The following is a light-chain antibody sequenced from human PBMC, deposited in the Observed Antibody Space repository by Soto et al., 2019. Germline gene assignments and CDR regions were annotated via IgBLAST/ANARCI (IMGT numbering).Light chain of an antibody. J-gene: IGLJ1*01. CDR2: DVS. CDR1: SSDFGGYNY. V-gene: IGLV2-14*01. CDR3: SSYTSSSNSYV. Sequence: QSALTQPASVSGSPGQSITISCTGTSSDFGGYNYVSWYQQHPGKAPKLMIYDVSNRPSGVSNRFSGSKSGNTASLTISGLQAEDEADYYCSSYTSSSNSYVFGNGTKVTVL.